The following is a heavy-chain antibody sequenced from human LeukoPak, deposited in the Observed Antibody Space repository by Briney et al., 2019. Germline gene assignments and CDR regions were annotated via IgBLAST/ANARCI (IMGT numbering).Heavy chain of an antibody. CDR1: GGSISSSSYY. Sequence: SETLSLTCTVSGGSISSSSYYWGWIRQPPGKGLEWIGSIYYSGSTYYNPSLKSRVTISVDTSKNQFSLKLSSVTAADTAVYYCARDRSSTYSSSFNFDYWGQGTLVTVSS. J-gene: IGHJ4*02. D-gene: IGHD6-6*01. CDR2: IYYSGST. CDR3: ARDRSSTYSSSFNFDY. V-gene: IGHV4-39*07.